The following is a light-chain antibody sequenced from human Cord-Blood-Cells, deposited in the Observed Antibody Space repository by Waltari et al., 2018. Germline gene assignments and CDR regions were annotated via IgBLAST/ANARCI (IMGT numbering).Light chain of an antibody. Sequence: EIVMTHSPATLSVSPGERATLSCRASPSVSSNLAWYQQKPGQAPRLLIYGASTRATGIPARCSGSGSGTEFTLTISSLQSEEFAVYYCQQYNNWPPRTVGQGTKVEIK. CDR3: QQYNNWPPRT. CDR2: GAS. V-gene: IGKV3-15*01. J-gene: IGKJ1*01. CDR1: PSVSSN.